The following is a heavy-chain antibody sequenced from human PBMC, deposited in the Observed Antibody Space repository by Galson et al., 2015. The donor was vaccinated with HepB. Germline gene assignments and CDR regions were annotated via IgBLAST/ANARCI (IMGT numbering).Heavy chain of an antibody. V-gene: IGHV3-11*01. D-gene: IGHD3-3*01. CDR1: GFIFGDNY. J-gene: IGHJ4*02. CDR3: ARGVGTDYNFWGGYYETLYFDN. Sequence: SLRLSCAASGFIFGDNYMGWIRQAPGQGLEWVSYISSSGNTIYYADSVKGRFTISRDNAKNSLYLHMNSLRADDTAVYYCARGVGTDYNFWGGYYETLYFDNWGQGTLVSVSS. CDR2: ISSSGNTI.